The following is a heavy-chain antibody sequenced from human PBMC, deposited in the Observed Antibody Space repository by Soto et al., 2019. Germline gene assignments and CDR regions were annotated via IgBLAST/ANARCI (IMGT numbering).Heavy chain of an antibody. D-gene: IGHD3-22*01. J-gene: IGHJ3*02. V-gene: IGHV3-74*01. CDR1: GFIFSSDW. Sequence: GSLRLSCAASGFIFSSDWMHWVRQAPGKGPVWVARIDTDGSGTTYADSVKGRFTISRDNARNMVYLQMNSLRAEDTAVYYCAKATYYYDSSGPPGVAFDIWGQGTMVTVSS. CDR3: AKATYYYDSSGPPGVAFDI. CDR2: IDTDGSGT.